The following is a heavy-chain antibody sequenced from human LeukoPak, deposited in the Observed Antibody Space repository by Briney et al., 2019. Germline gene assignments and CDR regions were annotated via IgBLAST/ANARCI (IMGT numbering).Heavy chain of an antibody. CDR3: ARRVIQLYAFDI. D-gene: IGHD5-18*01. CDR2: IYYSGST. J-gene: IGHJ3*02. Sequence: SETLSLTCTVSGGSISSSSYYWGWIRQPPGKGLEWIGRIYYSGSTYYNPSLKSRVAISVDTSKNQFSLNLSSVSAADTAVYYCARRVIQLYAFDIWGQGPVVTVSS. V-gene: IGHV4-39*01. CDR1: GGSISSSSYY.